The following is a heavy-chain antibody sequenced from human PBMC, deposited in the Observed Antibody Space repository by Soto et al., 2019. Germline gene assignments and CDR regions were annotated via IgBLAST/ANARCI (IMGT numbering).Heavy chain of an antibody. CDR2: INTDNGQT. Sequence: SVKVSCKAFGYTFTSYSMNWGRQAPGQSLEWMGWINTDNGQTRDSQKFRDRVTLTRDTSANTAYMELSSLTSEDTAVYYCARAGNCTSTTCFSGWLDPWGQGTLVTAYS. CDR1: GYTFTSYS. D-gene: IGHD2-2*01. J-gene: IGHJ5*02. V-gene: IGHV1-3*04. CDR3: ARAGNCTSTTCFSGWLDP.